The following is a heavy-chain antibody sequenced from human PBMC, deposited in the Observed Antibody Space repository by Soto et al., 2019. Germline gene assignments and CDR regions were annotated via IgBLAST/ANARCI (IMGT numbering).Heavy chain of an antibody. J-gene: IGHJ4*02. Sequence: PRSFTVTVMGDSVSSNNYYWCWIRQRPGKGMEWIGYIHYSGDSYDNPSLTSRITMSMDVSKNQFSLNLRSVTAADTAIYYCARDVNDSSGSQGFDYWGQGTLVTVSS. CDR1: GDSVSSNNYY. V-gene: IGHV4-31*02. CDR3: ARDVNDSSGSQGFDY. CDR2: IHYSGDS. D-gene: IGHD3-22*01.